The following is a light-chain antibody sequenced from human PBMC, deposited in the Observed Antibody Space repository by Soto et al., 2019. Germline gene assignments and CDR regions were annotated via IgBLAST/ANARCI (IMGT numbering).Light chain of an antibody. Sequence: SRMTECPSCLSASVVEGFAVDCRASHVIARYLNWYQEKPGKAPQLLIYAAISLQTGVASRFSGSGSGTDFTLTITDLQPEDFATYYCQQSYRPPRTFGQGTKVDIK. V-gene: IGKV1-39*01. CDR1: HVIARY. CDR2: AAI. J-gene: IGKJ1*01. CDR3: QQSYRPPRT.